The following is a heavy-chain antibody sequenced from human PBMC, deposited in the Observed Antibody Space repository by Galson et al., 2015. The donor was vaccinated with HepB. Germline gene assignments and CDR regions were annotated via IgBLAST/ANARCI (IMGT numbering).Heavy chain of an antibody. CDR2: ISWNSGSI. D-gene: IGHD6-19*01. J-gene: IGHJ4*02. V-gene: IGHV3-9*01. CDR1: GFTFDDYA. Sequence: SLRLSCAASGFTFDDYAMHWVRQAPGKGLEWVSGISWNSGSIGYADSVKGRFTISRDNAKNSLYLQMNSLRAEDTALYYCAEDLGVAVAGSFDYWGQGTLVTVSS. CDR3: AEDLGVAVAGSFDY.